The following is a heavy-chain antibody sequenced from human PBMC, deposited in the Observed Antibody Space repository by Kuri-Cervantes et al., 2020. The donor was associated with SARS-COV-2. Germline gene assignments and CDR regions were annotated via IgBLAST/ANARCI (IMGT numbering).Heavy chain of an antibody. CDR2: ISSSSSYI. Sequence: LSLTCAASGFTFSSYSMNWVRQAPGKGLEWVSSISSSSSYIYYADSVKGRFTISRDNSKNTLYLQMNSLRAEDTAVYYCARDGSGSYSWFDPWGQGTLVTVSS. J-gene: IGHJ5*02. V-gene: IGHV3-21*01. CDR1: GFTFSSYS. CDR3: ARDGSGSYSWFDP. D-gene: IGHD1-26*01.